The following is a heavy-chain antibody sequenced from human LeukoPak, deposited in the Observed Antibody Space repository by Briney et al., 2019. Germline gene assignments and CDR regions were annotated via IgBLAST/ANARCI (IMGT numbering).Heavy chain of an antibody. CDR1: GGSVSSYY. V-gene: IGHV4-59*08. CDR2: IHNSGRT. J-gene: IGHJ4*02. Sequence: SETLSLTCSVSGGSVSSYYWSWSRQSPGKGLEWIGYIHNSGRTNYNPSLKSRVTGFVDTSKNQVSLRLSSVTAADTAVYYCARHGTISSESYFDYWGQGALVTVSS. CDR3: ARHGTISSESYFDY. D-gene: IGHD1-14*01.